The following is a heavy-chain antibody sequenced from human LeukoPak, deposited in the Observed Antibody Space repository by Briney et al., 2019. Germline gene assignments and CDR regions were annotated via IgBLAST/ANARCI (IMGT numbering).Heavy chain of an antibody. D-gene: IGHD6-25*01. Sequence: SLRLSCAASGFPFDDYAMHTVRQAPGKGLERVSGISWNSGSIGYADSVKGRFTISRDNAKNSLYLQMNSRRAEDTALYYGAKDMMSSGYYFDYLGQGTLVTVSS. CDR3: AKDMMSSGYYFDY. CDR1: GFPFDDYA. V-gene: IGHV3-9*01. CDR2: ISWNSGSI. J-gene: IGHJ4*02.